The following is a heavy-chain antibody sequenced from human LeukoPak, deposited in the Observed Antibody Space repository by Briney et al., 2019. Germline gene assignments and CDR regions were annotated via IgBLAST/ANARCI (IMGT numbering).Heavy chain of an antibody. CDR1: GYTFTSYY. Sequence: GASVKVSCKASGYTFTSYYMHWVRQAPGQGLEWMGIINPSGGSTSYAQKFQGRVTMTRDTSTSTVYMELSSLRSEDTAVYYCARDQFALEYYYDSSGSFDHWGQGTLVTVSS. V-gene: IGHV1-46*01. D-gene: IGHD3-22*01. CDR2: INPSGGST. J-gene: IGHJ5*02. CDR3: ARDQFALEYYYDSSGSFDH.